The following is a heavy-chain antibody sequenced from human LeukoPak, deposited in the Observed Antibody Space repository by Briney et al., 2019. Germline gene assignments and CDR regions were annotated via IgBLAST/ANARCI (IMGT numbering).Heavy chain of an antibody. J-gene: IGHJ4*02. V-gene: IGHV3-30*18. CDR1: GFTFSSYG. Sequence: GGSLRLSCAASGFTFSSYGMHWVRQAPGKGLEWVAVISYDGGNKYYADSVKGRFTISRDNSKNTLYLQMNSLRAEDTAVYYCAKARSILTGRSGAKDRKYFDYWGQGTLVTVSS. D-gene: IGHD3-9*01. CDR3: AKARSILTGRSGAKDRKYFDY. CDR2: ISYDGGNK.